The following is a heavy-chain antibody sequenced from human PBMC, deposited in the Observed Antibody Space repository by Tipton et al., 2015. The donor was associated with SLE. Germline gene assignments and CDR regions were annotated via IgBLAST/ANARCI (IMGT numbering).Heavy chain of an antibody. Sequence: GSLRLYCAASGFTFSSYAMSWVRQAPGKGLEWVSVIYSGRSTYYADSVKGRFTISRDNSKNTLYLQMNSLRAEDTAVYYCATLDGDDYWGQGTLVTVSS. CDR3: ATLDGDDY. D-gene: IGHD7-27*01. CDR2: IYSGRST. J-gene: IGHJ4*02. CDR1: GFTFSSYA. V-gene: IGHV3-23*03.